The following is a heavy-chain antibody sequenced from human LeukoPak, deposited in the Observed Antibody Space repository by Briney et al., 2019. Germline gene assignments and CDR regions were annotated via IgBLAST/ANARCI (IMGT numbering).Heavy chain of an antibody. Sequence: SETLSLTCAVYGGSFSGYYWSWIRQPPGKGLGWIGEINHSGSTNYNPSLKSRVTISIDTSKNQFSLKLSSVTAADTAVYYCARIVGATRPFDYWGQGTLVTVSS. CDR3: ARIVGATRPFDY. CDR1: GGSFSGYY. CDR2: INHSGST. V-gene: IGHV4-34*01. J-gene: IGHJ4*02. D-gene: IGHD1-26*01.